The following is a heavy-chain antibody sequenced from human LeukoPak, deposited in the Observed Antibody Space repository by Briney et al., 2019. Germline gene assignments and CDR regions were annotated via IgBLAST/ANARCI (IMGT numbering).Heavy chain of an antibody. CDR1: GFTFSSYW. V-gene: IGHV3-7*01. CDR3: ASLYCSSISCGAFDI. J-gene: IGHJ3*02. CDR2: IKEDGSHE. Sequence: GGSLRLSCAASGFTFSSYWMNWVRQAPGKGLEWAANIKEDGSHENYVDSVKGRFTISRDNAKNSLYLQMNSLRAEDTAVYYCASLYCSSISCGAFDIWGQGTMVTVSS. D-gene: IGHD2-2*01.